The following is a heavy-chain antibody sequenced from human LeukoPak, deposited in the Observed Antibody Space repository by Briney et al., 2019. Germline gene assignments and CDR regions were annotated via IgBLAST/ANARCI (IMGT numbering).Heavy chain of an antibody. CDR1: GFTFR. CDR2: IDGGGTNT. D-gene: IGHD6-13*01. J-gene: IGHJ4*02. CDR3: AKDLGQQLATYDY. V-gene: IGHV3-23*01. Sequence: GGSLRLSCAASGFTFRMSWVRQAPGKGLDWVSSIDGGGTNTYYADSVKGRFTISRDNSKNTLYLQMNSLRAEDTAVYYCAKDLGQQLATYDYWGQGTLVTVSS.